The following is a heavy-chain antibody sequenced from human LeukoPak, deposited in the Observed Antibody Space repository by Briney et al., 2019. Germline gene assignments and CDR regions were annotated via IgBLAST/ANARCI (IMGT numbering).Heavy chain of an antibody. J-gene: IGHJ3*02. CDR1: GYSFTSYW. CDR3: ATRLYCGGDCYSTDAFDI. V-gene: IGHV5-51*01. Sequence: GESLKISCKGSGYSFTSYWIGWVRQMPGKGLEWMGIICPGDSDTRYSPSFQGQVTISADKSISTAYLQWSGLKASDTAMYYCATRLYCGGDCYSTDAFDIWGQGTMVTVSS. CDR2: ICPGDSDT. D-gene: IGHD2-21*02.